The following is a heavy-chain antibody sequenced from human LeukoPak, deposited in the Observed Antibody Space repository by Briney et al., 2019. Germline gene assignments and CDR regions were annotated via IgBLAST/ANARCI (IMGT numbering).Heavy chain of an antibody. CDR2: ISTNSDEI. D-gene: IGHD3-9*01. CDR3: ARDPYHEILPGYGSAMAH. J-gene: IGHJ4*02. Sequence: ASVKVSCKASGYTFTRYGISWVRQAPGEGLEWMGWISTNSDEIHYARKFQGRVTLTTDTSASTAYMEVRSLRSDDTAEYYCARDPYHEILPGYGSAMAHWGQGTRVTVSS. CDR1: GYTFTRYG. V-gene: IGHV1-18*01.